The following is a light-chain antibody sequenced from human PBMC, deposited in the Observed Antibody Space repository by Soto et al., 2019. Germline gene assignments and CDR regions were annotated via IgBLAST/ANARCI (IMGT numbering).Light chain of an antibody. CDR2: AAY. CDR1: QTISNY. V-gene: IGKV1-39*01. J-gene: IGKJ5*01. Sequence: DIQLTQSPSSLSASVGDRVTITCRASQTISNYLNWFHQKPGKAPKLLIYAAYNLESGVPSRFSGSGSATDFTLTISSLQPEDFAIYYCQQSYSTLAITFGQGTRLEIK. CDR3: QQSYSTLAIT.